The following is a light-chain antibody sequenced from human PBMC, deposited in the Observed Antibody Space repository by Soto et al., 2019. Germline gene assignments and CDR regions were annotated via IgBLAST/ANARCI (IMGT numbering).Light chain of an antibody. J-gene: IGKJ3*01. CDR1: QTIGTY. V-gene: IGKV1-39*01. CDR3: QQSYSIPRT. Sequence: DIQMTQSPSSLSASVGDRITITCRASQTIGTYLSWYNQRPGKAPKLLIYAASTLQRGVPSRFSGSGSGTEFTLTISSLQPEDFATYYCQQSYSIPRTFGPGTQVDIK. CDR2: AAS.